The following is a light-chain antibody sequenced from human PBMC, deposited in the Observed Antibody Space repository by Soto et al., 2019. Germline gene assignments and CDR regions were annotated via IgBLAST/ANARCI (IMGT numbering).Light chain of an antibody. V-gene: IGKV1-17*01. CDR2: AAS. Sequence: DIQMTQSPSSLSASVVDRVTITFRASQSISSYLNWYQQKPGKAPKLLIYAASSLLSGVPSRFSGSGSGTEFSPTISSLQPEDFATYYCLQHDSYPITFGQGTRLEIK. CDR1: QSISSY. J-gene: IGKJ5*01. CDR3: LQHDSYPIT.